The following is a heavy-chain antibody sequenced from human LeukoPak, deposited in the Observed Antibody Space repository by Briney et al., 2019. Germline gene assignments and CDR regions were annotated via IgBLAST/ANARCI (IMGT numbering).Heavy chain of an antibody. Sequence: PGRSLRLSCAASGFTFSTYSMNWVRQAPGKGLEWVSYISSSSSTIYYADSVKGRLTISRDNAKNSLYLQMNSLRAEDTAVYYCARAYDWSYYYYMDVWGKGTTVTVSS. D-gene: IGHD3-16*01. V-gene: IGHV3-48*04. CDR1: GFTFSTYS. CDR3: ARAYDWSYYYYMDV. CDR2: ISSSSSTI. J-gene: IGHJ6*03.